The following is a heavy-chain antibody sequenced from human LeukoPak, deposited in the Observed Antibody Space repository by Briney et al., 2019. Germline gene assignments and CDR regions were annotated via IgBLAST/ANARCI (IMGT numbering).Heavy chain of an antibody. V-gene: IGHV4-4*07. D-gene: IGHD6-19*01. Sequence: SETLSLTCTVSGGSISPYYWSWIRQPAGKGLEWIGRIYTSGSTNYNPSLKSGVTISMDTSKNQLSLQLTSVTAADTAVYYCTKATRWLAFDYWGRGALVTVSS. J-gene: IGHJ4*02. CDR1: GGSISPYY. CDR3: TKATRWLAFDY. CDR2: IYTSGST.